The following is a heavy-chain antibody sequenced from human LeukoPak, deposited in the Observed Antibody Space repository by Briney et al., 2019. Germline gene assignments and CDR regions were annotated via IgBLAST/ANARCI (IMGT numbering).Heavy chain of an antibody. CDR2: INHSGAT. CDR1: GGSISGYY. J-gene: IGHJ4*02. D-gene: IGHD3-10*01. V-gene: IGHV4-34*01. CDR3: ARDLGGVDY. Sequence: PSETLSLTRAVSGGSISGYYWSWIRQPPGKGLEWIGEINHSGATNYNPSLKSRVTISVDTSKNQFSLKLSSVTAADTAVYYCARDLGGVDYWGQGTLVTVSS.